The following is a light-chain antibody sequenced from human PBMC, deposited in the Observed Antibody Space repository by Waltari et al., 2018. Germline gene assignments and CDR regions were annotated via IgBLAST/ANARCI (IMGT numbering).Light chain of an antibody. J-gene: IGKJ1*01. CDR3: QQGYDTPWT. Sequence: DIQMTQSPSSLSASVGDRVTITCRASQSISTYLSWYQQKTGKAPKLLIYAASGLQSGVPSRFSGSGSGTDFTLTSSSRQPEDSATYSCQQGYDTPWTFGQGTKVEI. CDR1: QSISTY. CDR2: AAS. V-gene: IGKV1-39*01.